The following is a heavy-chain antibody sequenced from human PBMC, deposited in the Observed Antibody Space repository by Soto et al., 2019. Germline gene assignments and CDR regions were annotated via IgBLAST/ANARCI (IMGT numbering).Heavy chain of an antibody. V-gene: IGHV4-30-4*01. CDR2: IYYSGST. CDR3: ASVGSSIATRPFDY. J-gene: IGHJ4*02. CDR1: GGSISSGDYY. Sequence: SETLSLTCTVSGGSISSGDYYWSWIRQPPGKGLEWIGYIYYSGSTYYNPSLKSRVTISVYTSKNQFSLKLSSVTAADTAVYDCASVGSSIATRPFDYWGKARLVTVSS. D-gene: IGHD6-6*01.